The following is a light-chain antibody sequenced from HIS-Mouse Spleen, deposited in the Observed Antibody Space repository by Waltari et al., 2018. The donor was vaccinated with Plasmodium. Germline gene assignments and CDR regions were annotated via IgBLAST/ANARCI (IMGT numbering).Light chain of an antibody. CDR3: SSYAGSNNFCV. CDR2: EVS. Sequence: QSALTQPPSASGSPGQSVTISCTGTSSAVGGYNYVSWYQQHPGKAPKLMIYEVSKRPSGVPDRFSGSKSGNTASLTVSGLQAEDEADYYCSSYAGSNNFCVFGTGTKVTVL. V-gene: IGLV2-8*01. J-gene: IGLJ1*01. CDR1: SSAVGGYNY.